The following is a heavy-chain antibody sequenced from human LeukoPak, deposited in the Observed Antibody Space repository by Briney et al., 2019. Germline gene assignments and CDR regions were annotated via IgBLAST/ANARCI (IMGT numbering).Heavy chain of an antibody. CDR2: ISHSGST. D-gene: IGHD2-15*01. J-gene: IGHJ4*02. V-gene: IGHV4-34*01. CDR1: GGSFSGYY. CDR3: ASGATPGVF. Sequence: SETLSLTCAVYGGSFSGYYWSWIRQPPGKGLEWIGEISHSGSTNYNPSLKSRVTISVDTSKNQFSLKLSSVTAADTAVYYCASGATPGVFWGQGALVTVSS.